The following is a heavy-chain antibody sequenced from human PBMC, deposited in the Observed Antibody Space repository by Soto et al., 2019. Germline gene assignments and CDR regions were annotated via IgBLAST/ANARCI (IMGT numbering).Heavy chain of an antibody. J-gene: IGHJ5*02. CDR1: GGSISSGGYY. CDR2: IYYSGST. V-gene: IGHV4-31*03. D-gene: IGHD3-16*01. Sequence: QVQLQESGPGLVKPSQTLSLTCTVSGGSISSGGYYWSWIRQHPGKGLEWIGYIYYSGSTYYNPSLKRRVTISVDASKNQFSLKLSSVTAADTAVSYCARVGGINWFDPWGQGTLVTVSS. CDR3: ARVGGINWFDP.